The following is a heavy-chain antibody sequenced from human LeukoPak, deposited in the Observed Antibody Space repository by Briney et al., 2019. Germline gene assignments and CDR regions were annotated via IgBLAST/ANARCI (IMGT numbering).Heavy chain of an antibody. V-gene: IGHV1-18*01. CDR1: GYTFTSYG. CDR3: ASVMGTMVRGVIDVGNWFDP. Sequence: ASVKVSCKASGYTFTSYGISWVRQAPGQGLEWMGWISAYNGNTNYAQKLQGRVTMTTDTSTSTAYMELRSLRSDDTAVYYCASVMGTMVRGVIDVGNWFDPWGQGTLVTVSS. J-gene: IGHJ5*02. CDR2: ISAYNGNT. D-gene: IGHD3-10*01.